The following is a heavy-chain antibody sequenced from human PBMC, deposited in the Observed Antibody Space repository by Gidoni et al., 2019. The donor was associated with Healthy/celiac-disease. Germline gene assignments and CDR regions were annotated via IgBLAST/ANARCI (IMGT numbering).Heavy chain of an antibody. D-gene: IGHD3-3*01. CDR2: ISSSSSYI. CDR3: ARSITIFGVVITH. J-gene: IGHJ4*02. Sequence: EVQLVESGGGLVKPGVSLRLSCAASGFTFSSYSMNWVRQAPGKGLEWVSSISSSSSYIYYADSVKGRFTISRDNAKNSLYLQMNSLRAEDTAVYYCARSITIFGVVITHWGQGTLVTVSS. V-gene: IGHV3-21*01. CDR1: GFTFSSYS.